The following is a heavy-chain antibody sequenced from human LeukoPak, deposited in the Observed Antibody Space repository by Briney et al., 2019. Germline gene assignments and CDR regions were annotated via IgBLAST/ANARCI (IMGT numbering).Heavy chain of an antibody. CDR1: GGTFSSYA. CDR3: ARGSSSDWPLEY. CDR2: IIPIFGTA. J-gene: IGHJ4*02. D-gene: IGHD6-19*01. V-gene: IGHV1-69*13. Sequence: ASVNVSCKASGGTFSSYAISWVRQAPGQGLEWMGGIIPIFGTANYAQKFQGRVTITADESTSTAYMDLSTLRSEDTAVYYCARGSSSDWPLEYWGRGILVTVSS.